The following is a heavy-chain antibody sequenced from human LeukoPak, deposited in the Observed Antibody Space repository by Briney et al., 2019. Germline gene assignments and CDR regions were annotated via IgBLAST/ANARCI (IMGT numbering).Heavy chain of an antibody. V-gene: IGHV3-13*01. CDR3: ARAKRETSTRPWTSGMDV. J-gene: IGHJ6*02. D-gene: IGHD3/OR15-3a*01. CDR1: GFTLSDYD. Sequence: GGSLRLSCAASGFTLSDYDIHWVRQPIGKGLDWVSGLGSAGDKYHAGSERGRFSISREDAENSVYLQMNGLRPEDTAIYYCARAKRETSTRPWTSGMDVWGQGTRVTVSS. CDR2: LGSAGDK.